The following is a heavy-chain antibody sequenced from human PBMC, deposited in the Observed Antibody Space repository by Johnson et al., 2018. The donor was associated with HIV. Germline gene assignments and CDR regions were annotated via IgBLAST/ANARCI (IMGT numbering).Heavy chain of an antibody. CDR2: ITSTGITV. Sequence: VQLVESGGGLVKPGGSLRLSCAASGFTFSDYYMSWIRQAPGKGLEWVSYITSTGITVYYTDSVKGRFTISRDNSKNTLYLQMNSLRADDTAVYYCAREGIWYCSGGSCYGAFDIWGQGTMVTVSS. D-gene: IGHD2-15*01. J-gene: IGHJ3*02. CDR3: AREGIWYCSGGSCYGAFDI. V-gene: IGHV3-11*04. CDR1: GFTFSDYY.